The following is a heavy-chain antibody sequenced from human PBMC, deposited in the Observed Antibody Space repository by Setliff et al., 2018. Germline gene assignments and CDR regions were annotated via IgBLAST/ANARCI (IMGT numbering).Heavy chain of an antibody. CDR3: SRGRRGSTWTSDS. J-gene: IGHJ4*02. V-gene: IGHV1-2*02. CDR1: GYSFIDYC. D-gene: IGHD2-2*01. CDR2: INPHNEGT. Sequence: ASVKVSCKSSGYSFIDYCIHWVRQAPGQGLEWMGWINPHNEGTTFAQKFQDRVTATTDTSITTAYLKLSGLTSDDTAVYYCSRGRRGSTWTSDSWGQGTLVTVSS.